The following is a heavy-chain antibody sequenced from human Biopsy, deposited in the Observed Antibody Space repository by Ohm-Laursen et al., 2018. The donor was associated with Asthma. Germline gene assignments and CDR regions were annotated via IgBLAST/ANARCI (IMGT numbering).Heavy chain of an antibody. Sequence: PGTLSLTCTVSGGSINSSTWWSWVRQPPGKGLEWIGEFFHTGSTNYSPSLKSRVTISVDTSKNQFFLRLSSVTAADTAVYYCAGAQDYYDSRGYYRSFDYWGQGTLVTVSS. J-gene: IGHJ4*02. D-gene: IGHD3-22*01. CDR1: GGSINSSTW. CDR3: AGAQDYYDSRGYYRSFDY. V-gene: IGHV4-4*03. CDR2: FFHTGST.